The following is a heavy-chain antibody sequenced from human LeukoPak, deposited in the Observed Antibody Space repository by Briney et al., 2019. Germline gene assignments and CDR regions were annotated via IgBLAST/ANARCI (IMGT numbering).Heavy chain of an antibody. CDR2: IYHSGST. CDR3: ARRLYSSPFDY. V-gene: IGHV4-30-2*03. J-gene: IGHJ4*02. D-gene: IGHD6-19*01. CDR1: GGSISSGGYS. Sequence: SQTLSLTCAVSGGSISSGGYSWSWIRQPPGKGLEWIGYIYHSGSTYYNPSLRSRVTISVDTSKNKFSLKLSSVTAADTAVYYCARRLYSSPFDYWGQGTLVTVSS.